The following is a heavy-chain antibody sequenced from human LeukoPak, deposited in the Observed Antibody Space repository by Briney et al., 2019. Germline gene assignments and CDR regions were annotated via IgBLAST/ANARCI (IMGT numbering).Heavy chain of an antibody. CDR2: INPNSGGT. Sequence: ASVKVSCKASGYTFTGYYMHWVRQAPGQGLEWMGWINPNSGGTNYAQKFQGWVTMTRDTSISTAYMELSRLRSDDTAVYYCARDYCSSTSCYYGMDVWGKGTTVTVFS. V-gene: IGHV1-2*04. CDR1: GYTFTGYY. D-gene: IGHD2-2*01. CDR3: ARDYCSSTSCYYGMDV. J-gene: IGHJ6*04.